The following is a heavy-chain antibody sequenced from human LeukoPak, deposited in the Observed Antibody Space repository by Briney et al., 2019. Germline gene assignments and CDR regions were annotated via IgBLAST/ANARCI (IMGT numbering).Heavy chain of an antibody. V-gene: IGHV4-4*07. CDR1: GGSISSYY. CDR2: IYTSGST. D-gene: IGHD6-19*01. CDR3: ARDEKYSSGWRIWYFDL. Sequence: PSETLSLTCTVSGGSISSYYWSWIRQPAGKGLEWIGRIYTSGSTNYNPSLTSRVTMSVDTSKNQFSLKLSSVTAADTAVYYCARDEKYSSGWRIWYFDLWGRGTQVTVSS. J-gene: IGHJ2*01.